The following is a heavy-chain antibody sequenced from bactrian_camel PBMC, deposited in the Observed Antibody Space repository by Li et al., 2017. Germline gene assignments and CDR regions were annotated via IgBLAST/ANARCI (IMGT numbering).Heavy chain of an antibody. Sequence: DVQLVESGGGSVQAGGSLRLSCVGSGFTYSRFCMGWYRQYPGKHREGVAAIYGGGGRPWYDNSVKGRFTISQDSARNTVYLQMNNLQPEDTATYYCAEGRGSRGEHCYSLNYWGQGTQVTVS. CDR1: GFTYSRFC. D-gene: IGHD6*01. CDR2: IYGGGGRP. V-gene: IGHV3S40*01. CDR3: AEGRGSRGEHCYSLNY. J-gene: IGHJ4*01.